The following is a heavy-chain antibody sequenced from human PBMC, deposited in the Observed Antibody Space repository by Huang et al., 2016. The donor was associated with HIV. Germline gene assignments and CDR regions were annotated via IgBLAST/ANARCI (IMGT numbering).Heavy chain of an antibody. CDR2: IKSKTDGGTA. J-gene: IGHJ5*02. CDR1: GFTFGTGW. D-gene: IGHD1-26*01. V-gene: IGHV3-15*01. Sequence: EVQLVESGGGLVKPGGSLRLSCAASGFTFGTGWRVWVRQAPGKGLEWVGRIKSKTDGGTADYTAPVRGRFTISRDDSKNTQFLQMNSLKTEDTAVYYCATSYGGSYHLWGQGTLVTVSS. CDR3: ATSYGGSYHL.